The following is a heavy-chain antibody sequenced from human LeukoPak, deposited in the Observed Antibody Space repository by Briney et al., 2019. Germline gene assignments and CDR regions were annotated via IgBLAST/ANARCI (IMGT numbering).Heavy chain of an antibody. J-gene: IGHJ4*02. D-gene: IGHD2-21*02. CDR1: GFTFSSYS. CDR2: ISSSGSTI. CDR3: ARDRDCGGDCYQGFDY. V-gene: IGHV3-48*04. Sequence: GGSLRLSCAASGFTFSSYSMNWIRQAPGKGLEWVSYISSSGSTIYYADSVKGRFTISRDNAKNSLYLQMNSLRAEDTAVYYCARDRDCGGDCYQGFDYWGQGTLVTVSS.